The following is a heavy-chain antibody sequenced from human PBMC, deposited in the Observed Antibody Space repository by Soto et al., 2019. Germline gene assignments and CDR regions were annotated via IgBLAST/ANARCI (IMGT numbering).Heavy chain of an antibody. CDR3: VMSGTARLLRHSWFDT. V-gene: IGHV3-21*01. CDR2: ITTSSAYI. D-gene: IGHD2-21*01. J-gene: IGHJ5*02. Sequence: EVQLVESGGGLVKPGGSLRLSCAASGFTFNTYDMNWVRQAPGKGLEWVSSITTSSAYIYYADSLKGRITISRDNAKNSLFLQMNSLRAEDTGVYYCVMSGTARLLRHSWFDTWGQGTLVTVSS. CDR1: GFTFNTYD.